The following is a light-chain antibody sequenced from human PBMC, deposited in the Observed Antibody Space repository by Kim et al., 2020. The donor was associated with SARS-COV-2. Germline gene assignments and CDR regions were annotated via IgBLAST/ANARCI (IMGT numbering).Light chain of an antibody. CDR2: DAT. V-gene: IGKV1-33*01. Sequence: SAAVRDRVTMTCQASLDIRNYLNWYQQKPGKAPKLLIYDATDLEAGVPSRFSGSGAGSHFTFTITSLQPEDVATYYCHQYDNLPCTFGQGTKLEIK. CDR3: HQYDNLPCT. CDR1: LDIRNY. J-gene: IGKJ2*02.